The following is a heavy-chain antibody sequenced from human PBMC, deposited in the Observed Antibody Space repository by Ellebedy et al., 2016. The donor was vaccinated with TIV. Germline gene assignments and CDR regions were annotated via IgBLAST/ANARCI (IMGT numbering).Heavy chain of an antibody. CDR2: IYYSGST. Sequence: SETLSLXXTVSGGSISSSSYYWGWIRQPPGKGLEWIGSIYYSGSTYYNPSLKSRVTISVDRSKNQFSLKLSSVTAADTAVYYCARVRPFNGGTGRYYYYGMDVWGQGTTVTVSS. D-gene: IGHD1-1*01. CDR3: ARVRPFNGGTGRYYYYGMDV. CDR1: GGSISSSSYY. J-gene: IGHJ6*02. V-gene: IGHV4-39*07.